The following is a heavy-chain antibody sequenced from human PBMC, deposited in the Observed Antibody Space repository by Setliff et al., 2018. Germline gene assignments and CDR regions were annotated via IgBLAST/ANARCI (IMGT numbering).Heavy chain of an antibody. J-gene: IGHJ3*02. CDR2: TIPNFGTT. Sequence: SVKVSCKASGYIFNSYGISWVRQAPGQGLEWLGGTIPNFGTTNYAQEFQGRVTIITDESTSTAYMELSSLRFEDTAVYYCTTDPSATFGGVIGAAFDMWGQGTMVTVSS. CDR3: TTDPSATFGGVIGAAFDM. V-gene: IGHV1-69*05. D-gene: IGHD3-16*01. CDR1: GYIFNSYG.